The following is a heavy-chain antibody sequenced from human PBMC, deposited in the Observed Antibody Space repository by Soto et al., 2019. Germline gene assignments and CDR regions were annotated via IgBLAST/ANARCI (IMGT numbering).Heavy chain of an antibody. D-gene: IGHD5-18*01. CDR1: GYTLTELS. Sequence: ASVKVSCKVSGYTLTELSMHWVRQAPGKGLEWMGGFDPEDGETIYAQKFQGRVTMTEDTSTDTAYMELSSLRSEDTAVYYCATVPGTAMAFLYLDHWGQGTLVTVSS. V-gene: IGHV1-24*01. J-gene: IGHJ4*02. CDR3: ATVPGTAMAFLYLDH. CDR2: FDPEDGET.